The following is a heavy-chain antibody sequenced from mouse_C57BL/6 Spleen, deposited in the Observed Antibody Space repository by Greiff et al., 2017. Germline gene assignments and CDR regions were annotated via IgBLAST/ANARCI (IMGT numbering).Heavy chain of an antibody. CDR3: ARGYTTVVATGYFDV. V-gene: IGHV5-17*01. CDR2: ISSGSSTI. D-gene: IGHD1-1*01. Sequence: EVKLMESGGGLVKPGGSLKLSCAASGFTFSDYGMHWVRQAPEKGLEWVAYISSGSSTIYYADTVKGRFTISRDNAKNTLFLQMTSLRSEDTAMYYCARGYTTVVATGYFDVWGTGTTVTVSS. CDR1: GFTFSDYG. J-gene: IGHJ1*03.